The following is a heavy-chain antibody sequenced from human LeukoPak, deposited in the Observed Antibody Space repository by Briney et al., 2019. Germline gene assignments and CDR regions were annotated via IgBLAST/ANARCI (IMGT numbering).Heavy chain of an antibody. CDR1: GGSFSGYY. V-gene: IGHV4-34*01. CDR3: ATEDVVVPTAAQRPLDY. J-gene: IGHJ4*02. CDR2: INHSGST. D-gene: IGHD2-2*01. Sequence: PSETLSLTCAVYGGSFSGYYWSWIRQPPGKGLEWIGEINHSGSTYYNPSLKSRVTISIDTSKNEFSLKLSSVTAADTAVYYCATEDVVVPTAAQRPLDYWGQGTLVTVSS.